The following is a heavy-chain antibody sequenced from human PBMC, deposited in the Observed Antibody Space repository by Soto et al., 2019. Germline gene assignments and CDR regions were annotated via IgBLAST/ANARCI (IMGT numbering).Heavy chain of an antibody. Sequence: GGSLRLSCAASGFTFSSYAMSWVRQAPGKGLEWVSAISGSGGSTYYADSVKGRFTISRDNSKNTLYLQMNSLRAEDTAVYYCAKDSYLLTGNPLDYWGQGTLVTVSS. V-gene: IGHV3-23*01. CDR2: ISGSGGST. CDR3: AKDSYLLTGNPLDY. D-gene: IGHD3-9*01. CDR1: GFTFSSYA. J-gene: IGHJ4*02.